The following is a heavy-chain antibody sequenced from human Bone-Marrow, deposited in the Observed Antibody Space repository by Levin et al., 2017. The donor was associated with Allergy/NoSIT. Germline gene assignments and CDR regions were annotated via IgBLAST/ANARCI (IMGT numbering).Heavy chain of an antibody. Sequence: GESLKISCAASGFTFSSYAMSRVRQAPGKGLEWVSGVSGSGTNTYYADSVKGRLTISRDNSKNTLYLQMDSLRAEDTAVYYCAKVRCGSNCFYSMDVWGKGTTVTVSS. CDR1: GFTFSSYA. D-gene: IGHD2-21*01. CDR3: AKVRCGSNCFYSMDV. CDR2: VSGSGTNT. J-gene: IGHJ6*03. V-gene: IGHV3-23*01.